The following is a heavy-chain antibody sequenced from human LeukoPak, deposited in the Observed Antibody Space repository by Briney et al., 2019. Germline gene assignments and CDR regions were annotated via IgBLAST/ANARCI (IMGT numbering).Heavy chain of an antibody. CDR2: ISGSGDST. Sequence: TGGSLRLSCAASGFTFSNYAMRWVRQAPGKGLEWVSGISGSGDSTYYADSVKGRFTISRDNAKNSLYLQMNSLRAEDTAVYYCARDTDTALDYWGQGTLVTVSS. J-gene: IGHJ4*02. V-gene: IGHV3-23*01. CDR1: GFTFSNYA. D-gene: IGHD5-18*01. CDR3: ARDTDTALDY.